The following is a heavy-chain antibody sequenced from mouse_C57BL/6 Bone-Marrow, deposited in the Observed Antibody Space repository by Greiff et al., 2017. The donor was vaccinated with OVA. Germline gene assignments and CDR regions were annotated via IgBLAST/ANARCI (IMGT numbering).Heavy chain of an antibody. J-gene: IGHJ3*01. CDR2: INPGSGGT. V-gene: IGHV1-54*01. CDR1: GYAFTNYL. CDR3: ARFGYWFAY. Sequence: QVQLKESGAELVRPGTSVKVSCKASGYAFTNYLIEWVKQRPGQGLEWIGVINPGSGGTNYNEKFKGKATLTADKSSSTAYMQLSSLTSEDSAVYFCARFGYWFAYWGQGTLVTVSA. D-gene: IGHD1-2*01.